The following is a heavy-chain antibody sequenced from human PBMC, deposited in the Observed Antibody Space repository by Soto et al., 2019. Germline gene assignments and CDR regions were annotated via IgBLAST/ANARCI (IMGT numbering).Heavy chain of an antibody. J-gene: IGHJ6*02. CDR3: ARAVYCTTANCWDDFHYDNIDF. D-gene: IGHD2-2*01. Sequence: SETLSLTCFVSGDSINNTYWWSWVRPAQGKGLEVIGEIYQTGGRSYMTSRRGRITLSVDTSKNQFSLKLTSVTAADTAVYYCARAVYCTTANCWDDFHYDNIDFWGQGTAVTVSS. CDR2: IYQTGGR. V-gene: IGHV4-4*02. CDR1: GDSINNTYW.